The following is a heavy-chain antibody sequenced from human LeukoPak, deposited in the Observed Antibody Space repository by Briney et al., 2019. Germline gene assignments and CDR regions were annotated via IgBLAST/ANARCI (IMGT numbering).Heavy chain of an antibody. CDR3: ARCKPMTYYYGSATNWGFDP. CDR2: IYPGDSDT. CDR1: GYSFTSYW. V-gene: IGHV5-51*01. Sequence: GESLKISCKGSGYSFTSYWIGWVRQMPGKGLEWMGIIYPGDSDTRYSPSFQGQVTISADKSISTAYLQWSSLKASDTAMYYCARCKPMTYYYGSATNWGFDPWGQGTLVTVSS. D-gene: IGHD3-10*01. J-gene: IGHJ5*02.